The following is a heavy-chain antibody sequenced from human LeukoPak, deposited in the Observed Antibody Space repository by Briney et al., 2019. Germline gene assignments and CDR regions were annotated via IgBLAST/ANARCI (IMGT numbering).Heavy chain of an antibody. CDR1: VTSFSSYY. V-gene: IGHV4-34*01. D-gene: IGHD4-17*01. CDR3: ARRTTGHDY. CDR2: INHSGYT. Sequence: SETLSLTCAVSVTSFSSYYWSWIRQSPEKGLEWIGEINHSGYTNNNPSLKSRVTMSVDTANNRFSLSLSSVTAADTAVYFCARRTTGHDYWGQGILVTVSS. J-gene: IGHJ4*02.